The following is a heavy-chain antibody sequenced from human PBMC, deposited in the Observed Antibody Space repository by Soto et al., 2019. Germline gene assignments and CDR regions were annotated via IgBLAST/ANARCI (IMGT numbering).Heavy chain of an antibody. J-gene: IGHJ4*02. CDR2: IIPMFGTA. Sequence: QVQLVQSGAEVKKPGSSVKVSCKASGGSFSRYAFSWVRQAPGQGLEWMGGIIPMFGTANYAQKFQGRVTITADESTTTAYMELSSLRSEDTAVYYCARVLYGDRDYFDYWGQGSLVTVSS. V-gene: IGHV1-69*01. CDR3: ARVLYGDRDYFDY. CDR1: GGSFSRYA. D-gene: IGHD4-17*01.